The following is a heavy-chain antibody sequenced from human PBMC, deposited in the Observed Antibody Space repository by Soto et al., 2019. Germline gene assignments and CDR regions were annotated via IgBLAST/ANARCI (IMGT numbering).Heavy chain of an antibody. V-gene: IGHV1-69*13. J-gene: IGHJ3*02. CDR1: GGTFSSYA. D-gene: IGHD1-20*01. CDR3: ARHNQAGAFDI. Sequence: GASVKVSCKASGGTFSSYAISWVRQAPGQGLEWMGGIIPIFGTANYAQKFQGRVTITADESTSTAYMELSSLRASDTAMYYCARHNQAGAFDIWGQGTMVTVS. CDR2: IIPIFGTA.